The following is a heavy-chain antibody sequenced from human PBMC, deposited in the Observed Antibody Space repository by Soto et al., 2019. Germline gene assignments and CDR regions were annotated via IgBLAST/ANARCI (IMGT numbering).Heavy chain of an antibody. D-gene: IGHD4-17*01. Sequence: QVQLQESGPGLVKPSQTLSLTCTVSGGSISSGGYYWSWICQHPGKGLGWIGYIYYSGSTYYNPSLKSRVTISVDTSKNQFPLKLGSVSDADTAVYYCASDRLRLFDYWVQGTLVTVSS. CDR3: ASDRLRLFDY. J-gene: IGHJ4*02. V-gene: IGHV4-31*03. CDR1: GGSISSGGYY. CDR2: IYYSGST.